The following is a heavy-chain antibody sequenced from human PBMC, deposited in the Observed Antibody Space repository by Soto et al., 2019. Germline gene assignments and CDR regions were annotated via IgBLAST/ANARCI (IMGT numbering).Heavy chain of an antibody. Sequence: QVQLVQSGAEVKKPGSSVKVSCKASGGTFSSYAISWVRQAPGQGLEWMGGIIAILGKANYAEKFQGRVTITADESTSTAYMELSSLRSEDTAVYYCAGTYDTSGDYPYYFEYWGQGTLVTVSS. V-gene: IGHV1-69*01. CDR1: GGTFSSYA. D-gene: IGHD3-22*01. CDR3: AGTYDTSGDYPYYFEY. CDR2: IIAILGKA. J-gene: IGHJ4*02.